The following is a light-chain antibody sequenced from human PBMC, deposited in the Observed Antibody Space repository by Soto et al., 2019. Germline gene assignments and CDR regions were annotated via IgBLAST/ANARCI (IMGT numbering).Light chain of an antibody. J-gene: IGKJ1*01. Sequence: DIQMTQSPSTLSASVGDRVTITCRASQSIDIWLAWYQQKPGKAPKLLIYKTFSLESGVPSRFSGSGSGTEFTLTISSLQPDDFATYYCQNYNSPPWTFGQGTKVEIK. CDR3: QNYNSPPWT. V-gene: IGKV1-5*03. CDR2: KTF. CDR1: QSIDIW.